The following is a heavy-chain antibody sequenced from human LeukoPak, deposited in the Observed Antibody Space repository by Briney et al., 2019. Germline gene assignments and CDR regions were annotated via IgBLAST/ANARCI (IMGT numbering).Heavy chain of an antibody. CDR2: IYTSRST. J-gene: IGHJ4*02. CDR3: ARELGENYDFWSGYYTLDY. Sequence: PSETLSLTCTVSGGSISSGSYYWSWIRQPAGKGLEWIGRIYTSRSTNYNPSLKSRVTISVDTSKNQFSLKLSSVTAADTAVYYCARELGENYDFWSGYYTLDYWGQGTLVTVSS. D-gene: IGHD3-3*01. CDR1: GGSISSGSYY. V-gene: IGHV4-61*02.